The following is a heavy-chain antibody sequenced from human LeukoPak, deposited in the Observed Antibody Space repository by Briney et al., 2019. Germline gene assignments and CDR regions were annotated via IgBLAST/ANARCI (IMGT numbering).Heavy chain of an antibody. V-gene: IGHV3-53*01. CDR1: ELSVSSNY. Sequence: GGSLRLSCAVSELSVSSNYMNWVRQAPGKGLEWVSVIYSGGATYYADSVRGRFTISRDNSKNMVSLQMTSLGAEDTAVYYCARGRFSGPDDYWGQGPLVPVSS. J-gene: IGHJ4*02. CDR2: IYSGGAT. D-gene: IGHD6-19*01. CDR3: ARGRFSGPDDY.